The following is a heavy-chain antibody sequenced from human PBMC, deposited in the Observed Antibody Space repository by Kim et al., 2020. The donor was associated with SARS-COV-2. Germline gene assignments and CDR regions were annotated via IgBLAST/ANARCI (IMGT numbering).Heavy chain of an antibody. Sequence: GGSLRLSCAASGFTFSSYSMNWVRQAPGKGLEWVSYISSSSSTIYYADSVKGRFTISRDNAKNSLYLQMNSLRDEDTAVYYCARDGEGYYDSSGYYYHEYFQHWGQGTLVTVSS. J-gene: IGHJ1*01. CDR1: GFTFSSYS. V-gene: IGHV3-48*02. D-gene: IGHD3-22*01. CDR3: ARDGEGYYDSSGYYYHEYFQH. CDR2: ISSSSSTI.